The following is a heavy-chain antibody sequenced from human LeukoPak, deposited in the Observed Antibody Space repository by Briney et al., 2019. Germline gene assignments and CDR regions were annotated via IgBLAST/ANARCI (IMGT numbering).Heavy chain of an antibody. D-gene: IGHD1-26*01. CDR1: GGSISTSSTYY. J-gene: IGHJ4*01. CDR3: AKSGGYGLIDY. Sequence: LETLSLTCTVSGGSISTSSTYYWGWIRQPPGKGLEWIGSIYYSGSTYYNSSLKSRVTISIDTSKNQVSLNLTSMTAADTAVYYCAKSGGYGLIDYWGQGTLVTVSS. V-gene: IGHV4-39*01. CDR2: IYYSGST.